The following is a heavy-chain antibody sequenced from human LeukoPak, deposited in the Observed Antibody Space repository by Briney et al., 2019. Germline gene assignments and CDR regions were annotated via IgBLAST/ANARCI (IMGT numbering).Heavy chain of an antibody. Sequence: SETLSLTCSISGGSITTHYWTWIRQPPGKGLEWIGYVLYSGITNYNPSLRGRITISVDTSQNQFSLSLRSVTAADTAVYYCARDLTTVTKGFDLWGQGTMVTVSS. J-gene: IGHJ3*01. CDR1: GGSITTHY. CDR2: VLYSGIT. CDR3: ARDLTTVTKGFDL. V-gene: IGHV4-59*11. D-gene: IGHD4-17*01.